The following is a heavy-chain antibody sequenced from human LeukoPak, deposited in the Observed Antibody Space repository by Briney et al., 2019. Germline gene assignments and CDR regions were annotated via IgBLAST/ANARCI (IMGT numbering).Heavy chain of an antibody. V-gene: IGHV3-7*01. CDR3: ARAVSGKSGWYNY. Sequence: QTGGSLRLSCAASGFTFSSYWMSWVRQAPEKGLEWVANIKQDGSEKYYVDSVKGRFTISRDNAKNSLYLQVNSLRAEDTAVYYCARAVSGKSGWYNYWGQGTLVTVSS. D-gene: IGHD6-19*01. J-gene: IGHJ4*02. CDR1: GFTFSSYW. CDR2: IKQDGSEK.